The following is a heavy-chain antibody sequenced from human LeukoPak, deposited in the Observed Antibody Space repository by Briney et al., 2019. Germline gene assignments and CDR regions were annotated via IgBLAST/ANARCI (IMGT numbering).Heavy chain of an antibody. CDR3: ARWELIGYCSGGSCPKASHLDY. J-gene: IGHJ4*02. CDR2: IIPIFGTA. V-gene: IGHV1-69*01. D-gene: IGHD2-15*01. CDR1: GGTFSSYA. Sequence: SVKVSCKASGGTFSSYAISWVRQAPGQGLEWMGGIIPIFGTANYAQRFQGRVTITADESTSTAYMELSSLRSEDTAVYYCARWELIGYCSGGSCPKASHLDYWGQGTLVTVSS.